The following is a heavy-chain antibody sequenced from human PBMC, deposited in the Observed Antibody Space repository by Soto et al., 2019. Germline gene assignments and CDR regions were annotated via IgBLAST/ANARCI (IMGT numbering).Heavy chain of an antibody. J-gene: IGHJ4*02. CDR2: INAGNGNT. CDR1: GYTFTSYA. Sequence: GASVKVSCKASGYTFTSYAMHWVRQAPGQRLEWMGWINAGNGNTKYSQKFQGRVTITRDTSASTAYMELSSLRSEDTAVYYCARYDFWSGYMLDYWGQGTLVTVSS. D-gene: IGHD3-3*01. CDR3: ARYDFWSGYMLDY. V-gene: IGHV1-3*01.